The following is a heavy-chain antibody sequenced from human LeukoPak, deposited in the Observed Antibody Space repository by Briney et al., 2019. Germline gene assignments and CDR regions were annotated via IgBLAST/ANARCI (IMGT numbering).Heavy chain of an antibody. D-gene: IGHD6-13*01. CDR2: IKQDGSEK. Sequence: GGSLRLSCAASGFTFSSYWMSRVRQAPGKGLEWVANIKQDGSEKYYVDSVKGLFTISRDNAKNSLYLQMNSLRAEDTAVYYCARQGSSWYRSYFDYWGQGTLVTVSS. CDR3: ARQGSSWYRSYFDY. CDR1: GFTFSSYW. J-gene: IGHJ4*02. V-gene: IGHV3-7*01.